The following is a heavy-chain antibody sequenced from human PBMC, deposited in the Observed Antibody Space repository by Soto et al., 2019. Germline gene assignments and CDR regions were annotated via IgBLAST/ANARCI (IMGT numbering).Heavy chain of an antibody. J-gene: IGHJ6*03. Sequence: ASVKVSCKASGGTFSSYAISWVRQAPGQGLEWMGGIIPIFGTANYAQKFQGRVTITADESTSTAYMELSSLRSEDTAVYYCARDQGIVVVPAAINYYYYMDVWGKGTTVTVSS. CDR2: IIPIFGTA. V-gene: IGHV1-69*13. CDR1: GGTFSSYA. D-gene: IGHD2-2*02. CDR3: ARDQGIVVVPAAINYYYYMDV.